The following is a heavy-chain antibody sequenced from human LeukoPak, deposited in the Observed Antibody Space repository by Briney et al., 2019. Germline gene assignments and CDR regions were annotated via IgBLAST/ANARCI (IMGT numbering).Heavy chain of an antibody. V-gene: IGHV3-21*01. CDR2: ISSSSSYI. CDR3: ARVVALDDAFDI. J-gene: IGHJ3*02. D-gene: IGHD2-15*01. Sequence: GRSLRLSCAASGFTFSSDSRNCVRQAPGKGLEWVSSISSSSSYIYYADSVKGRFTISRDNAKNSLYLQMNSLRAEDTAVYYCARVVALDDAFDIWGQGTMVTVSS. CDR1: GFTFSSDS.